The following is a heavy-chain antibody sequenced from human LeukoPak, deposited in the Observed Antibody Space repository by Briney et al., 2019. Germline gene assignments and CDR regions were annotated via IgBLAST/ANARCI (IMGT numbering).Heavy chain of an antibody. J-gene: IGHJ5*02. Sequence: GGSLRLPCAASGFTVSSNYIKWVRQAPGKGLEWVSVVFSGGATHYADSVTGRFTVSRDTSKNTVYLQMTGLGADDTAVYYRARFDPFGGTWFEDWGQGTLVTVSS. CDR2: VFSGGAT. CDR3: ARFDPFGGTWFED. CDR1: GFTVSSNY. D-gene: IGHD3-9*01. V-gene: IGHV3-66*01.